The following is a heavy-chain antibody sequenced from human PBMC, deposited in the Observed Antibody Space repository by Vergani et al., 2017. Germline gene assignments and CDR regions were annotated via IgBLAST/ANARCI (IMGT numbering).Heavy chain of an antibody. J-gene: IGHJ4*02. CDR2: IIPIFGTA. CDR1: GFTFSSYA. Sequence: VQLVESGGGLVQPGGSLRLSCAASGFTFSSYAISWVRQAPGQGLEWMGRIIPIFGTANYAQKFQGRVTITADESTSTAYMELSSLRSEDTAVYYCATDISMVRGVINDYWGQGTLVTVSS. D-gene: IGHD3-10*01. CDR3: ATDISMVRGVINDY. V-gene: IGHV1-69*18.